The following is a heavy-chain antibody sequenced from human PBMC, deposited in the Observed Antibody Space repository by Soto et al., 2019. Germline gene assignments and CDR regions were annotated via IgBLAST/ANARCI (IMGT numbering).Heavy chain of an antibody. CDR1: GLTFTTNY. V-gene: IGHV1-46*03. CDR3: TREFCTGTSCYLGYFEH. J-gene: IGHJ1*01. CDR2: INPGTGST. Sequence: QAQLVQSGAEVKKPGASVQVSCTASGLTFTTNYIHWVRQAPGQGPEWMGMINPGTGSTTYAAKLQGRVALTRDTSTSTVYMELSSLTSEDTAVYFCTREFCTGTSCYLGYFEHWGQGTLVTVSS. D-gene: IGHD2-2*01.